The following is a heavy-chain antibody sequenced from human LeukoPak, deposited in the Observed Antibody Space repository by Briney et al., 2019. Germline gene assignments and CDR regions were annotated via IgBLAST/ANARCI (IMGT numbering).Heavy chain of an antibody. CDR3: ARDQEGFDY. V-gene: IGHV3-23*01. Sequence: GGSLRLSCAASGFTFSSSAMSWVRQAPGKGLEWVSAISNNGGYTYYADSVQGRFTISRDNSKSTLCLQMNSLRAEDTAVYYCARDQEGFDYWGQGTLVAVSS. CDR1: GFTFSSSA. J-gene: IGHJ4*02. CDR2: ISNNGGYT.